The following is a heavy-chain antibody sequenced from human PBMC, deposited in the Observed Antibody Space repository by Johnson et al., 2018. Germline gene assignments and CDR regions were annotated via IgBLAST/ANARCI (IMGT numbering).Heavy chain of an antibody. V-gene: IGHV3-74*01. D-gene: IGHD3-10*01. CDR1: GFTFSSYW. CDR2: INREGSRT. J-gene: IGHJ6*02. Sequence: EVQLVETGGGVVQPGRSLRLSCAASGFTFSSYWMHWVRQAPGTGLVWVSRINREGSRTSYADSVKGRFTISRDNAKNTLYPQMNSPRAEDTAVDYCARDPSPGWFGEWYGMDVWGQGTTVTVSS. CDR3: ARDPSPGWFGEWYGMDV.